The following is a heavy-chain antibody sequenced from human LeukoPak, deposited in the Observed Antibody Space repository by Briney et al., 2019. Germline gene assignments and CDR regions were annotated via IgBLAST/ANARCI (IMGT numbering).Heavy chain of an antibody. CDR3: AREYRELRGYFDY. CDR1: GGSFSGYY. CDR2: INHSGST. J-gene: IGHJ4*02. D-gene: IGHD1-26*01. Sequence: SYTLSLTCAVYGGSFSGYYWSWIRQPPGNGLEGIGEINHSGSTNYNPSLKSRVTISVDTSKTQFSLTLSSVTAADTTVYCCAREYRELRGYFDYWGQGTLVTVSS. V-gene: IGHV4-34*01.